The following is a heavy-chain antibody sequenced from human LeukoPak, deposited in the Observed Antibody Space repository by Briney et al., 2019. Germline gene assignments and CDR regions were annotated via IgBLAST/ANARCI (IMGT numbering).Heavy chain of an antibody. D-gene: IGHD6-13*01. CDR2: IIPIFGTA. V-gene: IGHV1-69*01. J-gene: IGHJ3*02. Sequence: SVKVSCKASGGTFSSYAISWVRQAPGQGLEWLGGIIPIFGTANYAQKFQGRVTITADESTSTAYTELSSLRSEDTAVYYCARQQQLVLAGAFDIWGQGTMVTVSS. CDR3: ARQQQLVLAGAFDI. CDR1: GGTFSSYA.